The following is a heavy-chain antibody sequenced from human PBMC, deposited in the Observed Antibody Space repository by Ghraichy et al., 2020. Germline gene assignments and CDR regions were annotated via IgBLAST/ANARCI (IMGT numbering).Heavy chain of an antibody. V-gene: IGHV3-15*01. CDR1: GFTVYNAW. CDR2: IRSKSDSGTT. CDR3: ATDALTLTAPFDN. Sequence: GGSLRLSCAASGFTVYNAWMSWVRQAPGKGLEWVGRIRSKSDSGTTDYAAPVKGRFTISRDDSKNTLFLQTNSLRIEDTGVYYCATDALTLTAPFDNWGQGTLVTVSS. D-gene: IGHD3-9*01. J-gene: IGHJ4*02.